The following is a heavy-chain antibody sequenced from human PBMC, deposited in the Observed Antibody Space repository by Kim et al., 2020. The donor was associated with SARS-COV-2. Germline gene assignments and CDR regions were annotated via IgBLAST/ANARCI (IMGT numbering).Heavy chain of an antibody. J-gene: IGHJ6*04. Sequence: GGSLRLSCAASGFSFNSHAMTWVRQAPGMGLEWVSTIPAGAHYTMYADSVRGRFTISRDNSKNILYLQMNSLRAEDTAVYYCAKDGHDTGWYYCMDVWGKGTTLTV. CDR1: GFSFNSHA. CDR3: AKDGHDTGWYYCMDV. V-gene: IGHV3-23*01. CDR2: IPAGAHYT. D-gene: IGHD6-19*01.